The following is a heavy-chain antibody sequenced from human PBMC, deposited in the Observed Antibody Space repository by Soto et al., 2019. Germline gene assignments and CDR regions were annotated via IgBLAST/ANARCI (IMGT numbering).Heavy chain of an antibody. CDR1: GLTLSNYW. CDR3: AKVKGGSGARGDPLDL. D-gene: IGHD2-15*01. V-gene: IGHV3-74*03. CDR2: VNSDGITT. Sequence: EVQLVESGGGPVQAGGSLRLSCAASGLTLSNYWMQWVRQGPGKGLVWVALVNSDGITTKYAESVKGRFTISRDAAKHMLYLQMNSLRHDDTAVYYSAKVKGGSGARGDPLDLWGQGILVTVSS. J-gene: IGHJ5*02.